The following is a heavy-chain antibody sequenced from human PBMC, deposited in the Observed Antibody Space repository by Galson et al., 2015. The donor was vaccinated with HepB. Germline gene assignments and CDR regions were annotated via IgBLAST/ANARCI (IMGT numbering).Heavy chain of an antibody. CDR3: ARVTYDSSGYYYDANWFDP. D-gene: IGHD3-22*01. J-gene: IGHJ5*02. CDR1: GYTFTSYA. Sequence: SVKVSCKASGYTFTSYAMHWVRQAPGQRLEWMGWINAGNGNTKYSQKFQGRVTITRDTSASTAYMELSSLRSEDTAVYYCARVTYDSSGYYYDANWFDPWGQGTLVTVSS. CDR2: INAGNGNT. V-gene: IGHV1-3*01.